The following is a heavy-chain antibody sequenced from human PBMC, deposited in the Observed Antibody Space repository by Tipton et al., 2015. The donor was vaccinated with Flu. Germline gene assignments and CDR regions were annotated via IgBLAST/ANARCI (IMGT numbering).Heavy chain of an antibody. CDR2: IFPSDSDT. Sequence: QLVQSGAEERKSGESLKISCKASGYSFISYWIGWVRQMPGKGLEWMGIIFPSDSDTRYNPSFQGQVTISVDKSIGIAYIQWSSLKAWDTAMYFWVGPLISGATTIDYWGRGTVVPVSP. CDR1: GYSFISYW. D-gene: IGHD5-12*01. CDR3: VGPLISGATTIDY. V-gene: IGHV5-51*01. J-gene: IGHJ4*02.